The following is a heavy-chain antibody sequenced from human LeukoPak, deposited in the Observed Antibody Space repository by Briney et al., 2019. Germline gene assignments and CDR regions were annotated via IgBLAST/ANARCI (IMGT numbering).Heavy chain of an antibody. CDR3: ARDQVYYYYYYMDV. Sequence: SQTLSLTCTVSGGSISSGSYYWSWIRQPAGKGLEWIGRIYSSGGTNYSPSLKSRLTMSVDTSKNQFSLKLSSVTAADTAVYYCARDQVYYYYYYMDVWGKGTTVTVSS. J-gene: IGHJ6*03. CDR2: IYSSGGT. V-gene: IGHV4-61*02. CDR1: GGSISSGSYY.